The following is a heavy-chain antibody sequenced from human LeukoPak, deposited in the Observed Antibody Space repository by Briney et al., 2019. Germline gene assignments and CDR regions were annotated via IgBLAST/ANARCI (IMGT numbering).Heavy chain of an antibody. Sequence: SETLSLTCTVSGDSYTSPYWSWIRQPPGEGLEWVGSFFSNGKTYYNPSLNNRLIISGDTSKNRFSLTLMSVTAADTAVYYCARDLIAVAADAFDIWGQGTMVTVSS. CDR3: ARDLIAVAADAFDI. CDR1: GDSYTSPY. V-gene: IGHV4-59*11. D-gene: IGHD6-19*01. J-gene: IGHJ3*02. CDR2: FFSNGKT.